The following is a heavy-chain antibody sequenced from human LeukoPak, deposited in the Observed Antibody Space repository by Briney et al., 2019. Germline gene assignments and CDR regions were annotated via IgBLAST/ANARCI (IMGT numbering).Heavy chain of an antibody. Sequence: SVKVSCKASGFTFTSSAMQWVRQARGQRLEWIGWIVVGSGNTNYAQKFQERVTITRDMSTSTAYMELSSLRSEDTAVYYCAVMVRGVIITDYWGQGTLVTVSS. CDR2: IVVGSGNT. V-gene: IGHV1-58*02. CDR1: GFTFTSSA. CDR3: AVMVRGVIITDY. J-gene: IGHJ4*02. D-gene: IGHD3-10*01.